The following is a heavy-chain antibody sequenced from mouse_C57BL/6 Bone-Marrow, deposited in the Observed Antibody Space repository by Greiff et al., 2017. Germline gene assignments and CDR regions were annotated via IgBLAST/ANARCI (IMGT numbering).Heavy chain of an antibody. V-gene: IGHV1-55*01. CDR3: ASCGDAMDY. Sequence: VQLQQPGAELVKPGASVKMSCKASGYTFTSYWITWVKQRPGQGLEWIGDIYPGSGSTNYNEKFKSKATLTLDTSSSTAYMQLSSLTSEDSAVYYCASCGDAMDYWGQGTSVTVSS. CDR1: GYTFTSYW. CDR2: IYPGSGST. J-gene: IGHJ4*01.